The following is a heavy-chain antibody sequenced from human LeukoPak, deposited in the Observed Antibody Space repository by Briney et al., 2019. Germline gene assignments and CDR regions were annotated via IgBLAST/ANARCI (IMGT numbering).Heavy chain of an antibody. Sequence: PGGSLRLSCAASGFTFSSYEMNWVRQAPGKGLDWVSYISSSGSAIYYADSVRGRFTISRDNAKNSLYLQMNSLRAEDTAVYYCARAYQTDYWGQGTLVTVSS. CDR3: ARAYQTDY. CDR1: GFTFSSYE. V-gene: IGHV3-48*03. J-gene: IGHJ4*02. CDR2: ISSSGSAI. D-gene: IGHD2-2*01.